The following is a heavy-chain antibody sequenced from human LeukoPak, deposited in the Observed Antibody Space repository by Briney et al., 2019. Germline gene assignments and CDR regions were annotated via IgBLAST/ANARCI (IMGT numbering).Heavy chain of an antibody. Sequence: SVKVSCKASGGTFSSYAISWVRQAPGQGLEWMGRIIPIFGTANYAQKFQGRVTITTDESTSTAYMELSSLRSEDMAVYYCARGGGGYCSSTSCGNFDYWGQGTLVTVSS. CDR1: GGTFSSYA. CDR3: ARGGGGYCSSTSCGNFDY. J-gene: IGHJ4*02. D-gene: IGHD2-2*01. CDR2: IIPIFGTA. V-gene: IGHV1-69*05.